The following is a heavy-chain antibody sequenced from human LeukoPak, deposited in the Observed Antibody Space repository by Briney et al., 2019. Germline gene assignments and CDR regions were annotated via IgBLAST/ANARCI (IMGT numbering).Heavy chain of an antibody. J-gene: IGHJ6*03. V-gene: IGHV1-18*01. CDR1: GYTFTSYG. Sequence: ASVKVSCKASGYTFTSYGISWVRQAPGQGLEWMGWISAYNGNTNYAQKLQGRVTMTTDTSTSTAYMELRSLRSDDTAVYYCARDYYYDSSGYYYYYYMDVWGKGTTVTVSS. CDR2: ISAYNGNT. D-gene: IGHD3-22*01. CDR3: ARDYYYDSSGYYYYYYMDV.